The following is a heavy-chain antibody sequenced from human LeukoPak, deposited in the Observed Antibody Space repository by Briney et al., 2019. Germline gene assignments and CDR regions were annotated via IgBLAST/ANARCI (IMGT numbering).Heavy chain of an antibody. CDR2: INPSGGST. CDR1: GYTFTSYY. V-gene: IGHV1-46*01. J-gene: IGHJ3*02. CDR3: ARDFLEAGDAFDI. Sequence: SGKVSCKASGYTFTSYYMHWVRQAPGQGLEWMGIINPSGGSTSYAQKFQGRVTMTRDTSTSTVYMELSCLRSEDTAVYYCARDFLEAGDAFDIWVQGTMVTVSS.